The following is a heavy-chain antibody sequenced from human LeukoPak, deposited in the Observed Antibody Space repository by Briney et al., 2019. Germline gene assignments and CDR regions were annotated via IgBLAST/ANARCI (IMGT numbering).Heavy chain of an antibody. J-gene: IGHJ4*02. CDR1: GFTFTSVW. CDR2: INQDGSEK. D-gene: IGHD2-15*01. Sequence: GGSLRLSCAASGFTFTSVWMSWVRQAPGRGLEWVANINQDGSEKYYVDSVKGRFTMSRDNGKTSLYLKMNSLRAEDTAVYYCARLFCSGSSCASCFDYWGQGTLVTVSS. CDR3: ARLFCSGSSCASCFDY. V-gene: IGHV3-7*05.